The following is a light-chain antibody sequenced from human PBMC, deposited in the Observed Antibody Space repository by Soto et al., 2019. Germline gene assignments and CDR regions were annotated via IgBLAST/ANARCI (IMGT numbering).Light chain of an antibody. Sequence: QSVLTQPPSASGTPGQRVTISCSGSSSNIGSNTVNWYQQLPGTAPKLLIYSNNQRPSGVPDRFSGSQSGTSASLAISGLQSEDEADYYCAAWDDSLNGYVFGTGTKSPS. J-gene: IGLJ1*01. CDR1: SSNIGSNT. CDR2: SNN. CDR3: AAWDDSLNGYV. V-gene: IGLV1-44*01.